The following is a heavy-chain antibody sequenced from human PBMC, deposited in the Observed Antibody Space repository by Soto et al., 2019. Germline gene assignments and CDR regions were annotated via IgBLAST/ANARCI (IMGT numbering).Heavy chain of an antibody. CDR2: IDWDDDK. Sequence: GXTLVSPKQTLTXSCAFSRFSLSTTRMRVAWSRQPPVKALEWLARIDWDDDKFYSTSLKTRLTISKDTSRNQVVLTMTNMDPLDTPTYYCARVYYFGSSGYYGYFFDYWGQGALGTVS. J-gene: IGHJ4*02. V-gene: IGHV2-70*04. CDR3: ARVYYFGSSGYYGYFFDY. D-gene: IGHD3-22*01. CDR1: RFSLSTTRMR.